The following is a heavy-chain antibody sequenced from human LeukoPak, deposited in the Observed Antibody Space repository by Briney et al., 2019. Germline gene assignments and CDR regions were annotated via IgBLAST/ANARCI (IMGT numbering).Heavy chain of an antibody. V-gene: IGHV3-30*03. CDR2: ISYDGSNK. CDR1: GFTFSSYG. D-gene: IGHD3-3*01. Sequence: PGGSLRLSCAASGFTFSSYGMHWVRQAPGKGLEWVAVISYDGSNKYYADSVKGRFTISRDNSKNTLYLQMNSLRAEDTAVYYCARGHHVLRFLETGWFDPWGQGTLVTVSS. J-gene: IGHJ5*02. CDR3: ARGHHVLRFLETGWFDP.